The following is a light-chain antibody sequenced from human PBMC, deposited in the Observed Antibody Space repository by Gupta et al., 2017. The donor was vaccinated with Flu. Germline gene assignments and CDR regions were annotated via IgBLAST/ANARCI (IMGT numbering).Light chain of an antibody. CDR3: QQYKNWLRYT. Sequence: EIVLTQSPATLSVSPGERATLSCRASESVSGSLAWYQQKPGQPPRLLIYGASTRATGIPARFSGSGSGTEFTLTISSLQSEDFAVYYCQQYKNWLRYTFGQGTKLEIK. CDR1: ESVSGS. V-gene: IGKV3-15*01. CDR2: GAS. J-gene: IGKJ2*01.